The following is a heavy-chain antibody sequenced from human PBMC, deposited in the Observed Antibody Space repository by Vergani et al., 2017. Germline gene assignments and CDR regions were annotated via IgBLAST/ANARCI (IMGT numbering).Heavy chain of an antibody. V-gene: IGHV4-34*01. CDR2: IDHTGRP. CDR1: GGSFTSYH. Sequence: QVQLQQWGGGLLKPSETLSLTCVVNGGSFTSYHWTWIRQSPGEGLEWVGDIDHTGRPDYNPSLKSRLTMSVDKSRNHFSLTLNSVNATDTAIYFCARVNTETNGHLYYYDYMDVWGQGTAVTVS. D-gene: IGHD4-11*01. J-gene: IGHJ6*03. CDR3: ARVNTETNGHLYYYDYMDV.